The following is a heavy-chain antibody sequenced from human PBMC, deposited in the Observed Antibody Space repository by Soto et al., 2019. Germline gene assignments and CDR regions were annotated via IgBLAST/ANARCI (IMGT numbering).Heavy chain of an antibody. CDR3: AKARLGSVGGLYDP. V-gene: IGHV3-23*01. Sequence: EVQVLESGGGLVQPGGSLRLSCAASGFTFSSYAMSWLRQAPGKGPEWVSCIGGSDGSTYYADSVKGRFTISRDNSKNTLHLQMNTLRAEETAVYYCAKARLGSVGGLYDPWGQGTLVTVSS. CDR2: IGGSDGST. CDR1: GFTFSSYA. J-gene: IGHJ5*02. D-gene: IGHD3-10*01.